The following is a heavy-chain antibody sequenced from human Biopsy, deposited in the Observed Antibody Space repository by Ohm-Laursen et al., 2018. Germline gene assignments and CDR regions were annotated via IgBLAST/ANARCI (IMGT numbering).Heavy chain of an antibody. J-gene: IGHJ4*02. D-gene: IGHD1-26*01. V-gene: IGHV3-7*01. CDR1: VFAFSRSW. CDR2: INSDGTQK. CDR3: ARDPGWGALDY. Sequence: SLRLSCSASVFAFSRSWMSWLRQTPGKGLAWVDNINSDGTQKFYVDSVQGRFTISRNNTGNSVSLQMTSHRVDDTAVYFCARDPGWGALDYWGRGTLVTVSS.